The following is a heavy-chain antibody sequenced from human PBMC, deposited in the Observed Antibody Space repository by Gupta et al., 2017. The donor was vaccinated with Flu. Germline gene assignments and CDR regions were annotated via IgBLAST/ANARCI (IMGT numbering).Heavy chain of an antibody. CDR1: GFTFIDYY. CDR2: ISSRSSYT. V-gene: IGHV3-11*05. Sequence: QVQLVESGGGLGMTGGSLRLSGAAYGFTFIDYYLSWIRPAPGKGLEWVSYISSRSSYTNYADSVKGRFTISRDNSKNSLYLQMNSLRAEDTAVYYCARVAPTRFGDSFYYFDYWGQGTLVTVSS. J-gene: IGHJ4*02. D-gene: IGHD4-17*01. CDR3: ARVAPTRFGDSFYYFDY.